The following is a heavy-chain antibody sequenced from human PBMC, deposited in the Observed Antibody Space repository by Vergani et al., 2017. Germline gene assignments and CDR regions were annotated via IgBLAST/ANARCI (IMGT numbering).Heavy chain of an antibody. CDR2: INTNTGNP. CDR1: GYTFTDSQ. CDR3: ARDLSNYYDSSGYYYY. V-gene: IGHV7-4-1*02. Sequence: AQLASSGPEMRKPGASVKVSCRASGYTFTDSQIHWFRQAPGQGPEWMGWINTNTGNPTYAQGFTGRFVFSLDTSVSTAYLQISSLKAEDTAVYYCARDLSNYYDSSGYYYYWGQGTLVTVSS. D-gene: IGHD3-22*01. J-gene: IGHJ4*02.